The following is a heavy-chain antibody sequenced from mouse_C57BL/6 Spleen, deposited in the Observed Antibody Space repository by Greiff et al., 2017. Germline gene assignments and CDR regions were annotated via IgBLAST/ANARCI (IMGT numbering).Heavy chain of an antibody. CDR1: GFTFSSYA. V-gene: IGHV5-4*01. Sequence: VQLKESGGGLVKPGGSLKLSCAASGFTFSSYAMSWVRQTPEKRLEWVATISDGGSYTYYPDNVKGRFTISRDNAKNNLYLQMSHLKSEDTAMYYCARDGTMITSFDYWGQGTTLTVSS. CDR3: ARDGTMITSFDY. D-gene: IGHD2-4*01. CDR2: ISDGGSYT. J-gene: IGHJ2*01.